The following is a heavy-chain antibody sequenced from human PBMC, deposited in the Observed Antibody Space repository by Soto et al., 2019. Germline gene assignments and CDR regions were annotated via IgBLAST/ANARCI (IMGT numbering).Heavy chain of an antibody. D-gene: IGHD3-10*01. CDR3: ARPGRTMVRDYYMDV. Sequence: SETLSLTCTVSGGSISSYYWSWIRQPPGKGLEWIGYIYYSGSTNYNPSLKSRVTISVDTSKNQFSLKLSSVTAADTAVYYCARPGRTMVRDYYMDVWGKGTTVTVSS. J-gene: IGHJ6*03. CDR1: GGSISSYY. V-gene: IGHV4-59*08. CDR2: IYYSGST.